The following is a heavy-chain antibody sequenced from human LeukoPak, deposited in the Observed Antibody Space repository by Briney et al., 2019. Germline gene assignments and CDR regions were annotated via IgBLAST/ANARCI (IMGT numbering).Heavy chain of an antibody. V-gene: IGHV4-4*07. Sequence: SETLSLTCSVAGSSIRNYSWSWIRQPAGKGLEWIGRFYKGGSTKYNFSLKSRVTMSVDTSKNLFSLKLSSVAAADTAVYYCARERYDFWSGHDKGMDVWGQGSTVTVSS. D-gene: IGHD3-3*01. J-gene: IGHJ6*02. CDR2: FYKGGST. CDR1: GSSIRNYS. CDR3: ARERYDFWSGHDKGMDV.